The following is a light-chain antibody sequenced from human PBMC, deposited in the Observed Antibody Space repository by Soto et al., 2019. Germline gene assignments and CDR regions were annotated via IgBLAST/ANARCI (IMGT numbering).Light chain of an antibody. CDR1: QGISSY. CDR2: AAS. Sequence: DIQLTQSPSFLSASVGDRVTITCRASQGISSYLAWYQQKPGKAPKLLIYAASTLQSGVSSRFSGSRSGTEFTLTISSLQPADFATNYCQQLGFFGGGTKVEIK. J-gene: IGKJ4*01. V-gene: IGKV1-9*01. CDR3: QQLGF.